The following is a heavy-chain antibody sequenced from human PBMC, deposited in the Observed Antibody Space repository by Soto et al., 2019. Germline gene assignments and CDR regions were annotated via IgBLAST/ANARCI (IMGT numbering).Heavy chain of an antibody. V-gene: IGHV1-69*13. CDR2: VIPIFGTP. CDR3: ARSQGGSSSLDIYYYYYYGMDV. Sequence: ASVKVACKAPGGTFSTQAISWVRQAPGQRLEWMGGVIPIFGTPKYAQKFQGRVTITADESTSTGYMELRSLRSEDTAVYYCARSQGGSSSLDIYYYYYYGMDVWGQGTTVTVSS. D-gene: IGHD2-15*01. J-gene: IGHJ6*02. CDR1: GGTFSTQA.